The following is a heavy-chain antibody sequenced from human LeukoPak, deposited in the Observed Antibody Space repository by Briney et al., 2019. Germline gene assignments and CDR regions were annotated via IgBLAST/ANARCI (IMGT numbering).Heavy chain of an antibody. CDR2: IYYSGST. CDR3: ARAIVGATFIDY. V-gene: IGHV4-39*01. Sequence: PSETLSLTCTVSGGSISSSSYYWGWIRQPPGKGLEWIGSIYYSGSTYYNPSLKSRVTISVDTSKNQFSLKLSSVTAADTAVYYCARAIVGATFIDYWGQGTLVTVSS. CDR1: GGSISSSSYY. J-gene: IGHJ4*02. D-gene: IGHD1-26*01.